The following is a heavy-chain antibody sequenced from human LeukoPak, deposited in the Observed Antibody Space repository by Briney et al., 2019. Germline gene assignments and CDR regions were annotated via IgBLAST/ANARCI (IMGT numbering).Heavy chain of an antibody. D-gene: IGHD4-17*01. CDR2: TYYSGST. Sequence: PSETLSLTCTVSGGSISSYYWSWIRQPPGKGLEWIGYTYYSGSTNYNPPLKSRVTISVDTSKNQFSLKLSSVTAADTAVYYCAATVTSAPSWFDPWGQGTLVTVSS. J-gene: IGHJ5*02. V-gene: IGHV4-59*01. CDR1: GGSISSYY. CDR3: AATVTSAPSWFDP.